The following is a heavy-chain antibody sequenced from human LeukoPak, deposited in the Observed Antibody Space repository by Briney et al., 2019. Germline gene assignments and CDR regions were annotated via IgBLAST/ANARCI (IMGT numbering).Heavy chain of an antibody. CDR1: GFTFSSYG. V-gene: IGHV3-30*02. CDR2: IRYDGSNK. Sequence: SGGSLRLSCAASGFTFSSYGMHWVRQAPGKGLEWVAFIRYDGSNKYYADSVKGRFTISRDNSKNTLYLQMNSLRAEDTAVYYCAKEPDFDWLLLDYWGRGTLVTVSS. CDR3: AKEPDFDWLLLDY. D-gene: IGHD3-9*01. J-gene: IGHJ4*02.